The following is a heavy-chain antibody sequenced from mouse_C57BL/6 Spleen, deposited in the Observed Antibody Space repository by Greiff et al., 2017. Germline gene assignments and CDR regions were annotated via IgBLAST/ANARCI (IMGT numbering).Heavy chain of an antibody. V-gene: IGHV1-78*01. J-gene: IGHJ1*03. CDR2: IYPRDGST. CDR1: GYTFTDHT. CDR3: ATSYYSNYWYFDV. D-gene: IGHD2-5*01. Sequence: VQLQQSDAELVKPGASVKISCKVSGYTFTDHTIHWMKQRPEQGLEWIGYIYPRDGSTKYNEKFKGKATLTADKSSSTAYMQLNSLTSEDSAVYFGATSYYSNYWYFDVWGTGTTVTVSS.